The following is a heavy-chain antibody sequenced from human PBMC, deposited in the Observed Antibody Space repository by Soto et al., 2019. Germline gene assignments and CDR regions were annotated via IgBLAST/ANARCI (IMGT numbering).Heavy chain of an antibody. D-gene: IGHD3-3*01. CDR2: LYYTGST. Sequence: TSETLSRTCNVSVGSISDFYWSWIRQSPGKRLEWIGYLYYTGSTNYNPALKSRVTISLDTSKNQFSLQVRSVTAADTAVYYCARGGGYDFRSSQAPPIDVWGQGTTVTVSS. CDR3: ARGGGYDFRSSQAPPIDV. V-gene: IGHV4-59*01. J-gene: IGHJ6*02. CDR1: VGSISDFY.